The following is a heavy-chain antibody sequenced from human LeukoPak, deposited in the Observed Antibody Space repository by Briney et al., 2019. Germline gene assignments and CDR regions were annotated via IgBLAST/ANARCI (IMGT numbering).Heavy chain of an antibody. Sequence: GGSLRLSCAASGFTVSSNYMSWVRQAPGKGLEWVSVIYSGGSTYYADSVKGRFTISRDNSKNTLYLQMNSLRAEDTAVYYCARGRLSGRGYSYGSPRNYFDYWGQGTLVTVSS. V-gene: IGHV3-66*01. CDR3: ARGRLSGRGYSYGSPRNYFDY. CDR2: IYSGGST. J-gene: IGHJ4*02. D-gene: IGHD5-18*01. CDR1: GFTVSSNY.